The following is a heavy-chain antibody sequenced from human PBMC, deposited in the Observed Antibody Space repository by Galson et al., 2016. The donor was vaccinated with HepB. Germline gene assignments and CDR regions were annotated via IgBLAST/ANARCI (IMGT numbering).Heavy chain of an antibody. CDR2: INHSGNT. V-gene: IGHV4-34*01. Sequence: SETLSLTCAVFGGTFNGYYWTWIRQPPGKGLEWIGEINHSGNTNYNPSLKSRVNLSVDMSKKQLTLELTSVTAADTAIYYCARGTYYDSATRFDPWGQGTPVTVAS. CDR3: ARGTYYDSATRFDP. D-gene: IGHD3-3*01. CDR1: GGTFNGYY. J-gene: IGHJ5*02.